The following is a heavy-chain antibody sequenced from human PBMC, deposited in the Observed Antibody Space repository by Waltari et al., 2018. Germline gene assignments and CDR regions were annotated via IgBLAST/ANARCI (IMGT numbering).Heavy chain of an antibody. CDR2: IRRTGYGGAT. CDR1: GFTFSDYS. D-gene: IGHD3-10*01. J-gene: IGHJ6*02. CDR3: SRRRIEAPRYYGMDV. V-gene: IGHV3-49*03. Sequence: EVQLVESGGGLVQPGRSLRLSCAASGFTFSDYSMSWFRQAPGKGLEWVGFIRRTGYGGATEYAASVKGRFTISRDDARSIVYLQMTSLKTEDTAVYYCSRRRIEAPRYYGMDVWGQGTTVTVSS.